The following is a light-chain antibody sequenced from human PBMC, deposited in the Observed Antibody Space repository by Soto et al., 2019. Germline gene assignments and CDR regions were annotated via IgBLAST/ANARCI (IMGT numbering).Light chain of an antibody. CDR3: SSYIVSNEDVL. V-gene: IGLV2-14*01. CDR1: SSDVGGYNT. CDR2: EFS. J-gene: IGLJ2*01. Sequence: QSVLTEPASVSGSPGQSITISCTGTSSDVGGYNTVSWYQQHPGKAPKLMIYEFSNRPSGVSNRFSGSKSGNTASLTISGLQAEDEADYYCSSYIVSNEDVLFGGGTKLTVL.